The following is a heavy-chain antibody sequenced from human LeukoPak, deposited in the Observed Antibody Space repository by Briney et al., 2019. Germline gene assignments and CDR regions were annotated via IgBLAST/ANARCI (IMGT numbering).Heavy chain of an antibody. Sequence: SETLSLTCTVSGDSISSHYWSWLRQPPGKGLEWIGYIYYSGSTNYNPSLKSRVTISVDTSKNQFSLKLSSVTAADTAVYYCARGYSSSSVLANWGQGTLVTVSP. CDR3: ARGYSSSSVLAN. D-gene: IGHD6-6*01. CDR2: IYYSGST. CDR1: GDSISSHY. J-gene: IGHJ4*02. V-gene: IGHV4-59*11.